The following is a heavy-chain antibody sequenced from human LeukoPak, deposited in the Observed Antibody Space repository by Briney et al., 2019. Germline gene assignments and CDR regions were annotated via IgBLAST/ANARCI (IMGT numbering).Heavy chain of an antibody. CDR3: AKGRGSSWYNWFDP. CDR2: ISSSSSYI. CDR1: GFTFSSYS. D-gene: IGHD6-13*01. Sequence: GGSLRLSCAASGFTFSSYSMNWVRQAPGKGLEWVSSISSSSSYIYYADSVKGRFTTSRDNAKNSLYLQMNSLRAEDTALYYCAKGRGSSWYNWFDPWGQGTLVTVSS. V-gene: IGHV3-21*04. J-gene: IGHJ5*02.